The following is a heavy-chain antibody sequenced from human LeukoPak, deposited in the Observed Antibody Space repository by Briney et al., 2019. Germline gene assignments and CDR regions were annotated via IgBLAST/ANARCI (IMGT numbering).Heavy chain of an antibody. CDR3: ARDPGYGSGSCDY. J-gene: IGHJ4*02. V-gene: IGHV3-21*01. CDR2: ISSSSSYI. Sequence: PGGSLRLSCSASGFTFSSYSMNWVRQAPGKGLEWVSSISSSSSYIYYADSVKGRFTISRDNAKNSLYLQMNSLRAEDTAVYYCARDPGYGSGSCDYWGQGTLVTVSS. CDR1: GFTFSSYS. D-gene: IGHD3-10*01.